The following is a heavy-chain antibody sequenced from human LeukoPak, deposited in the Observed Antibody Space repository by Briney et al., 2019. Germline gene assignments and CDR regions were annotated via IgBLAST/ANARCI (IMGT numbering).Heavy chain of an antibody. CDR3: ATVASVRRFYFDF. J-gene: IGHJ4*02. CDR1: GYSFTGYY. CDR2: INPDNGDT. D-gene: IGHD3-3*01. Sequence: ASVKVSCTTSGYSFTGYYIHWLRQAPGQGLEWMGWINPDNGDTRYSQKFQGRLTLTSDTSITTAYLELGSLRFDDTAIFYCATVASVRRFYFDFWGQGTLVTVSS. V-gene: IGHV1-2*02.